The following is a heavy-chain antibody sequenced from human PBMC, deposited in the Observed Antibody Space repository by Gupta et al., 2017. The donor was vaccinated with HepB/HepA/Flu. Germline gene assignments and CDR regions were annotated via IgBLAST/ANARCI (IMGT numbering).Heavy chain of an antibody. J-gene: IGHJ4*02. Sequence: EVQLVESGGDLVQPGGSLRLSCAASGFTFSTYWMSWVRQAPGKGLEWVANIKQEGSEKDYVDSVKGRFTISRENAKNSLYLKMNSLRAEDTAVYYCARGYSLGDWGQGTLVTVSS. D-gene: IGHD2-21*01. CDR1: GFTFSTYW. CDR3: ARGYSLGD. CDR2: IKQEGSEK. V-gene: IGHV3-7*01.